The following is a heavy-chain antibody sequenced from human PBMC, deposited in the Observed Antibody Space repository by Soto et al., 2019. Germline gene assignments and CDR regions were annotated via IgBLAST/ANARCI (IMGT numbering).Heavy chain of an antibody. CDR2: INHSGST. D-gene: IGHD3-10*01. CDR3: ARGRGLLWFGELFNY. CDR1: GGSISSYY. Sequence: SETLSLTCTVSGGSISSYYWSWIRQPPGKGLEWIGEINHSGSTNYNPSLKSRVTISVDTSKNQFSLKLSSVTAADTAVYYCARGRGLLWFGELFNYWGQGTLVTVSS. V-gene: IGHV4-34*01. J-gene: IGHJ4*02.